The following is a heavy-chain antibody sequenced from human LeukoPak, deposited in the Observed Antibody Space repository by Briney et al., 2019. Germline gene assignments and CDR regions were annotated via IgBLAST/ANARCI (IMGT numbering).Heavy chain of an antibody. CDR3: ARESYYGSGSATDAYDI. V-gene: IGHV1-69*04. Sequence: SVKVPCKASGGTYISYSINWVRQAPGQGLEWMGRVLPVLGLSKTAQNFQGRVTITADKSTTTAYMELSSLRSEDTAVYYCARESYYGSGSATDAYDIWGQGTKVTVS. CDR2: VLPVLGLS. J-gene: IGHJ3*02. CDR1: GGTYISYS. D-gene: IGHD3-10*01.